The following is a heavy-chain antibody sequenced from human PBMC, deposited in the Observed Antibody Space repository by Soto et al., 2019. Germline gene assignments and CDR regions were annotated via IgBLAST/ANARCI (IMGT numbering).Heavy chain of an antibody. CDR3: AREDMSGTYYFDS. CDR1: GGSVSSETHF. J-gene: IGHJ4*02. V-gene: IGHV4-61*03. CDR2: IYHSGIT. Sequence: SETLSLTCAVFGGSVSSETHFWSWIRQPPGKGLEWIGYIYHSGITNSNPSLKGRLTISADKSTNHFSLSLASVTAADTAIYYCAREDMSGTYYFDSWGQGTRVTVSS. D-gene: IGHD1-26*01.